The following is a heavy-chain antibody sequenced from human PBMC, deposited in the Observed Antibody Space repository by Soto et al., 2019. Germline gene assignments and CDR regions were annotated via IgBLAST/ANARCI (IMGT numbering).Heavy chain of an antibody. J-gene: IGHJ6*02. D-gene: IGHD2-2*01. Sequence: GGSLRLSCAASGFTFSSYAMGWVRQAPGEXLEWVSAISGSGGSTYYADSVKGRFTISRDNSKNTLYLQMNSLRAEDTAVYYCAKVGCSSTSCSRRWYYYYGMDVWGQGTTVTVSS. V-gene: IGHV3-23*01. CDR3: AKVGCSSTSCSRRWYYYYGMDV. CDR1: GFTFSSYA. CDR2: ISGSGGST.